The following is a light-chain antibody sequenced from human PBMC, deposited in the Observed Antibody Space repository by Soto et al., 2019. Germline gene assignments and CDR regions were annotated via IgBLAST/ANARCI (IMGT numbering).Light chain of an antibody. CDR2: DTS. V-gene: IGKV3-11*01. CDR1: QSVTKY. Sequence: EIVLTQSPATLSLSPGERATLSCRASQSVTKYLAWYQQKPGQAPRLLIYDTSNRATGIPARFSGSGSGTDCTLTINSLESEDSAIYYCQQRYNWLTFGGGTKVEIK. J-gene: IGKJ4*01. CDR3: QQRYNWLT.